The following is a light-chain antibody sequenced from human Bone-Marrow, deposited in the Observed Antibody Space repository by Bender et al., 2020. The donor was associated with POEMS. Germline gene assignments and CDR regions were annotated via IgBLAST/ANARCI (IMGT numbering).Light chain of an antibody. V-gene: IGLV1-36*01. CDR2: YDD. CDR3: SAWNDSLGGWV. CDR1: SSNIGNHG. J-gene: IGLJ3*02. Sequence: QSVVTQPPSLSEAPRQRVTISCSGSSSNIGNHGVNWYQQLPGEAPKLFIYYDDLLTPGVSDRFSASKSGPSASLAISELQSEDGALYYCSAWNDSLGGWVFGGGTKLTVL.